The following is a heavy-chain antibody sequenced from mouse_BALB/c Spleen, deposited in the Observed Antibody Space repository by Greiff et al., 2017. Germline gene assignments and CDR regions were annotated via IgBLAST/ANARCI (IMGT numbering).Heavy chain of an antibody. D-gene: IGHD4-1*02. Sequence: EVQLVESGGGLVQPGGSLRLSCATSGFTFTDYYMSWVRQPPGKALEWLGFIRNKANGYTTEYNASVKGRFTISRDNSQSILYLQMNTLRAEDIATYYCARANWDASYFDYWGQGTTLTVSS. CDR2: IRNKANGYTT. CDR3: ARANWDASYFDY. V-gene: IGHV7-3*02. J-gene: IGHJ2*01. CDR1: GFTFTDYY.